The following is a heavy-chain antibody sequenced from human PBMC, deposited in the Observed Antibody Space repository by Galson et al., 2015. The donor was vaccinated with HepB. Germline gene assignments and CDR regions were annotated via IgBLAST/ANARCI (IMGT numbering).Heavy chain of an antibody. V-gene: IGHV3-48*01. CDR3: AREWERDYWYFDL. J-gene: IGHJ2*01. D-gene: IGHD1-26*01. CDR2: ISSSSSTI. Sequence: SLRLSCAAPGFTFSSYSMNWVRQAPGKGLEWVSYISSSSSTIYYADSVKGRFTISRDNAKNSLYLQMNSLRAEDTAVYYCAREWERDYWYFDLWGRDTLVTVSS. CDR1: GFTFSSYS.